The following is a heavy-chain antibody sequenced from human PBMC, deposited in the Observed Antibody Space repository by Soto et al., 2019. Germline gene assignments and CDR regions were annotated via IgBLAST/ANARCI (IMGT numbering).Heavy chain of an antibody. D-gene: IGHD5-12*01. CDR1: GFTFSSYA. Sequence: QVQLVESGGGVVQPGRSLRLSCAASGFTFSSYAMHWVRQAPGKGLEWVAVISYDGSNKYYANSVKGRFTISRDNSKNTLYLQMNSLRAEDTAVYYCARRVGYDYSYYFDYWGQGTLVTVSS. CDR3: ARRVGYDYSYYFDY. CDR2: ISYDGSNK. J-gene: IGHJ4*02. V-gene: IGHV3-30-3*01.